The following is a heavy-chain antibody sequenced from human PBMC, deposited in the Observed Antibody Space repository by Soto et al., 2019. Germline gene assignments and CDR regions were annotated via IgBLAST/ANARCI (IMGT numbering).Heavy chain of an antibody. J-gene: IGHJ6*01. Sequence: QVQLVESGGGVVQPGRSLRLSCAASAFTLSKFVMHWVRQAPGKGLDWLAVTSNDGINTYYAASVKGRFTISRDNSKNKVYLQMNSLRDEDTAVYYCARGNLDVW. CDR3: ARGNLDV. CDR1: AFTLSKFV. V-gene: IGHV3-30*01. CDR2: TSNDGINT. D-gene: IGHD1-1*01.